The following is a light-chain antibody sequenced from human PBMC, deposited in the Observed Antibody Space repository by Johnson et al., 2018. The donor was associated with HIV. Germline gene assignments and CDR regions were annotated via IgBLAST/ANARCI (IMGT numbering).Light chain of an antibody. CDR1: SYNIGNNY. V-gene: IGLV1-51*01. CDR2: DNN. CDR3: GRWDDSLSTYV. Sequence: QSVLTQPPSVSAAPGQKVTISCSGSSYNIGNNYVSWYQQLPGTAPKLLIYDNNKRTSGIPDRFSGSKSGTSATLGITGLQTGDEADYYCGRWDDSLSTYVFGTGTKVTVL. J-gene: IGLJ1*01.